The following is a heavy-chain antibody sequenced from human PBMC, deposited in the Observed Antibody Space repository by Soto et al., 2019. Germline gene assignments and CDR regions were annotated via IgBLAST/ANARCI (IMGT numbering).Heavy chain of an antibody. CDR2: IIPIFGTA. D-gene: IGHD3-10*01. V-gene: IGHV1-69*13. CDR3: ARDRAGSAYYFDY. J-gene: IGHJ4*02. Sequence: ASVKVSCKASGGTFSSYAISWVQQAPGQGLEWMGGIIPIFGTANYAQKFQGRVTITADESTSTAYMELSSLRSEDTAVYYCARDRAGSAYYFDYWGQGTLVTVSS. CDR1: GGTFSSYA.